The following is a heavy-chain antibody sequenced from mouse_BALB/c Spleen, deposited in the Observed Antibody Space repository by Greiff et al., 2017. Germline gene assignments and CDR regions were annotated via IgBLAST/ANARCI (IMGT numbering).Heavy chain of an antibody. CDR1: GYTFSSYW. Sequence: QVHVKQSGAELMKPGASVKISCKATGYTFSSYWIEWVKQRPGHGLEWIGEILPGSGSTNYNEKFKGKATFTADTSSNTAYMQLSSLTSEDSAVYYCARGGDGYDVGTWFAYWGQGTLVTVSA. D-gene: IGHD2-2*01. V-gene: IGHV1-9*01. CDR3: ARGGDGYDVGTWFAY. J-gene: IGHJ3*01. CDR2: ILPGSGST.